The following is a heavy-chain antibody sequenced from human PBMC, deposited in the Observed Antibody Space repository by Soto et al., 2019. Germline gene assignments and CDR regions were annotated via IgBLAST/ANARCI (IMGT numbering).Heavy chain of an antibody. D-gene: IGHD4-4*01. CDR3: AREVDYSNYDCWFDP. Sequence: ASVKVSCKASGGTFSSYTISWVRQAPGQGLEWMGRIIPILGIANYAQKFQGRVTITADKSTSTAYMELSSLRSEDTAVYYCAREVDYSNYDCWFDPWGQGTLVTVSS. CDR1: GGTFSSYT. V-gene: IGHV1-69*04. CDR2: IIPILGIA. J-gene: IGHJ5*02.